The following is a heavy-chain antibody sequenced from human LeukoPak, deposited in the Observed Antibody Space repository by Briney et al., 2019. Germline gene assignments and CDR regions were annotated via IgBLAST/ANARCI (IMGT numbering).Heavy chain of an antibody. CDR3: ARGGGYYYYYMGV. CDR1: GFTFSIDA. D-gene: IGHD2-15*01. V-gene: IGHV3-30*01. CDR2: ISYDGSNK. J-gene: IGHJ6*03. Sequence: GGSLRLSCAASGFTFSIDAMSWVRQAPGKGLEWVAVISYDGSNKYYADSVKGRFTISRDNSKNTLYLQMNSMRAEDTAVYYCARGGGYYYYYMGVWGKGTTVTVSS.